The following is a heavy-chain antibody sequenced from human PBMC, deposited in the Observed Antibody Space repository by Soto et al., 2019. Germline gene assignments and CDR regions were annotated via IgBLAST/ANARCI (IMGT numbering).Heavy chain of an antibody. CDR1: GASINDGGFS. V-gene: IGHV4-30-2*06. CDR2: ISHLEST. J-gene: IGHJ4*02. CDR3: AKGVGYDSFDY. D-gene: IGHD5-12*01. Sequence: SSETLSLTCTVSGASINDGGFSWSWIRQSPGKGLEWIGYISHLESTYFHPSFKSRLTMSIDRTRNQFSLKLSSVTAADRAVYYCAKGVGYDSFDYWGQGVLVTVSS.